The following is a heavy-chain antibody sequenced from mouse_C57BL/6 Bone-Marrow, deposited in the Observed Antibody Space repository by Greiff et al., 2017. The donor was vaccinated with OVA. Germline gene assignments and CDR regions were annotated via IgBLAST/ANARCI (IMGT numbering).Heavy chain of an antibody. V-gene: IGHV5-4*01. CDR1: GFTFSSYA. CDR3: ARDPYYYGSSSWFAY. CDR2: ISDGGSYT. J-gene: IGHJ3*01. Sequence: EVMLVESGGGLVKPGGSLKLSCAASGFTFSSYAMSWVRQTPEKRLEWVATISDGGSYTSYPDNVKGRFTISRDNAKNNLYLQMSHLKSEDTAMYYCARDPYYYGSSSWFAYWGQGTLVTVSA. D-gene: IGHD1-1*01.